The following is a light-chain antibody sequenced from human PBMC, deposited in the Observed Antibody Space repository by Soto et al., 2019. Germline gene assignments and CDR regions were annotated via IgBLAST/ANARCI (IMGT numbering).Light chain of an antibody. J-gene: IGKJ4*01. CDR1: QSLLCTSNNKYC. V-gene: IGKV4-1*01. Sequence: DIVMTQSPDSLAVSLGERATINCKSSQSLLCTSNNKYCLSWFQQKPGQPPKLLIYRASTRESGVPDRFGGSGSGTDFTLTISSLQAEDVAVYYCQQYSDSPLTFGGGTKVEI. CDR2: RAS. CDR3: QQYSDSPLT.